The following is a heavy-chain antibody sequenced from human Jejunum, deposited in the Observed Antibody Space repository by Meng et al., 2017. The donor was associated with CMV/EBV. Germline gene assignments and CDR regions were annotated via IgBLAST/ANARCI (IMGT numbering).Heavy chain of an antibody. V-gene: IGHV1-46*01. D-gene: IGHD3-22*01. CDR2: INPGLGST. Sequence: SGYTFTNYYMHWVRQAPGQGLEWMGLINPGLGSTSYTQKFRGRVTMTSDTSTTTVYMELGSLTSDDTAIYYCARALGDHSDMSRSLDPWGQGTLVTVSS. J-gene: IGHJ5*02. CDR1: GYTFTNYY. CDR3: ARALGDHSDMSRSLDP.